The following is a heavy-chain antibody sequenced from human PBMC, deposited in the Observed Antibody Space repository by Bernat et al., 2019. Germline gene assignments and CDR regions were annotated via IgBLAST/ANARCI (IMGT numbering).Heavy chain of an antibody. CDR2: INHSGST. Sequence: QVQLQQWGAGLLKPSETLSLTCAVYGGSFSGYYWSWICQPPGKGLEWIGEINHSGSTNYNQSLKSRVTISVDTSKNQFSLKLSSVTAADTAVYYCARGLSLHCTNGVCYGLVMDVWGQGTTVTVSS. CDR3: ARGLSLHCTNGVCYGLVMDV. J-gene: IGHJ6*02. CDR1: GGSFSGYY. V-gene: IGHV4-34*01. D-gene: IGHD2-8*01.